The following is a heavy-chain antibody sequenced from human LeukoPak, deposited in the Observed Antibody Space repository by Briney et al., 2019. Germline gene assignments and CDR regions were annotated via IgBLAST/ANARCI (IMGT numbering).Heavy chain of an antibody. Sequence: PGGSLRLSCTASGFSFSNYWMSWVRQAPGKGLEWVANIKHDASAIYYVDSVKGRFTISRDNAKDSLYLQMNSLRVENTAMYYCARLNRVLSSPLGWDFWGQGTLVTVSS. V-gene: IGHV3-7*01. D-gene: IGHD6-6*01. CDR2: IKHDASAI. J-gene: IGHJ4*02. CDR1: GFSFSNYW. CDR3: ARLNRVLSSPLGWDF.